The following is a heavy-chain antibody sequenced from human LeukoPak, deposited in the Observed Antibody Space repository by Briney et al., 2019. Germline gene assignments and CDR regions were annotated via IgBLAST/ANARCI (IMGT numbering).Heavy chain of an antibody. CDR1: GFTFSSYA. V-gene: IGHV3-23*01. Sequence: GGSLRLSCAASGFTFSSYAMIWVRQAPGKGLEWVSAIGSGGSTYYADSVKGRFTISRDNSKNTLSLQMNSLRAEDTAVYYCAKGSSISRKGVDYWGQGTLVTVSS. CDR2: IGSGGST. J-gene: IGHJ4*02. CDR3: AKGSSISRKGVDY. D-gene: IGHD6-13*01.